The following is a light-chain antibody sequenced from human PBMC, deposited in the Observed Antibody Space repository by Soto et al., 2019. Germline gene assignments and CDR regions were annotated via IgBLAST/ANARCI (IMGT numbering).Light chain of an antibody. CDR2: GAS. CDR3: QQYGSSPWT. V-gene: IGKV3-20*01. Sequence: EIVLTQSPGTLYLSPGERATLSCRASQSVSSSYLARYQQKPGQAPRPLIYGASSRAIGIPDRFSGSGSGTDFTLTISRLEPEDFAVYYCQQYGSSPWTFGQGTKVEIK. CDR1: QSVSSSY. J-gene: IGKJ1*01.